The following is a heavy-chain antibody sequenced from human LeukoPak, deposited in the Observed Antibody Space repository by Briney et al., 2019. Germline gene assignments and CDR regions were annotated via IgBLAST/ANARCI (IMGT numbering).Heavy chain of an antibody. V-gene: IGHV1-2*02. CDR2: INPGGGGT. CDR1: EYTFTGYY. CDR3: ARGGFVVAPPLAV. D-gene: IGHD3-3*01. Sequence: ASVKVSCKASEYTFTGYYLHWVRQAPGQGLEWMGCINPGGGGTNYAQKFQDRVTMTRDMYISTAYMELSSLRYDDTAVYYCARGGFVVAPPLAVWGQGTTVTVSS. J-gene: IGHJ6*02.